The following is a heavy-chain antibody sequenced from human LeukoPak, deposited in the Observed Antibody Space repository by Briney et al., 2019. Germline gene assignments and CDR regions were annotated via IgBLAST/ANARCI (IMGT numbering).Heavy chain of an antibody. CDR1: GGSIDITNY. D-gene: IGHD3-22*01. CDR2: ISHDGST. J-gene: IGHJ4*02. V-gene: IGHV4-4*02. CDR3: TREDSPFCPFAY. Sequence: SWALSLTCGVSGGSIDITNYWSWVRQPPGKGLESIGEISHDGSTNHIPSLRSRDSMSLDRANYQFSLSLTSVTAADTAVYYCTREDSPFCPFAYWGQGVLVSVSS.